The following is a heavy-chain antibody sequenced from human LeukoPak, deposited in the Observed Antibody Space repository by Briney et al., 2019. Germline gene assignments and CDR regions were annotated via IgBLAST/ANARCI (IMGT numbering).Heavy chain of an antibody. J-gene: IGHJ4*02. Sequence: GGSLGLSCAASGFTFNTYAMTWVRQAPGKGLEWVAVVSGSGGDTKYADSVKGRLTISRDNSQSTLYLQMGSLRPEDTATYYCAKLLVGNDYFHHWGQGTLVTVSS. CDR1: GFTFNTYA. D-gene: IGHD1-26*01. CDR2: VSGSGGDT. CDR3: AKLLVGNDYFHH. V-gene: IGHV3-23*01.